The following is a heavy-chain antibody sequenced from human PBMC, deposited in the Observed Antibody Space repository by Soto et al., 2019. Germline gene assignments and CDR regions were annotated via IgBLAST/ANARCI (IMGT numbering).Heavy chain of an antibody. CDR1: DYTFSTYG. V-gene: IGHV1-18*04. Sequence: QGQLVQSGAEVKKPGASVKVSCQASDYTFSTYGASWVRQAPGQGLERMGWITVSTGNTNYIDNLQGRVTMTTDTSTTTAYMELWRLTSDDTAVYYCARSYSYGSYWYFDDWGQGTLVIVSS. J-gene: IGHJ4*02. D-gene: IGHD5-18*01. CDR2: ITVSTGNT. CDR3: ARSYSYGSYWYFDD.